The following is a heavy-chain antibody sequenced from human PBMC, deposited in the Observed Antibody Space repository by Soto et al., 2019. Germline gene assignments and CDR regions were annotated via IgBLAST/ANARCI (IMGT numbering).Heavy chain of an antibody. V-gene: IGHV4-30-4*01. CDR3: ARGFGCITMIGRPGPCNWFDP. D-gene: IGHD3-22*01. Sequence: SETLSLTCTVSGGSISSGDYYWSWIRQPPGKGLEWIGYIYYSGSTYYNPSLKSRVTISVDTSKNQFSLKLSSVTAADTAVYYCARGFGCITMIGRPGPCNWFDPWGQGTLVTVSS. CDR2: IYYSGST. J-gene: IGHJ5*02. CDR1: GGSISSGDYY.